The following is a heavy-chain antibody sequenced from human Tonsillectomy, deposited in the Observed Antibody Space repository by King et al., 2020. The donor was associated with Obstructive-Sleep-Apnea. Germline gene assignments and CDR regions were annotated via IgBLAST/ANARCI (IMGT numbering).Heavy chain of an antibody. Sequence: VQLQESGPGLVKPSQTLSLTCAVSGAYIRSGGYSWSWIRQPLGKGLEWIGNIHDSGKTSYNPSLKSRLTMSLDTSKNHLSLRLNSVTAADTAVYYCARDPGHYFDYWGQGTLLTVSS. CDR3: ARDPGHYFDY. J-gene: IGHJ4*02. CDR1: GAYIRSGGYS. CDR2: IHDSGKT. D-gene: IGHD1-14*01. V-gene: IGHV4-30-4*07.